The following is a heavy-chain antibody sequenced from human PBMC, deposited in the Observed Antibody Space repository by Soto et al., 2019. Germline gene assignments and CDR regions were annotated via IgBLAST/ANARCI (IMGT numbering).Heavy chain of an antibody. V-gene: IGHV3-11*01. D-gene: IGHD6-19*01. CDR3: ASRIAVAGNNWFDP. Sequence: GGSLRLSCAASGFTFSDYYMSWIRQAPGKGLEWVSYISSSGSTIYYADSVKGRFTISRDNAKNSLYLQMNSLRAEDTAVYYCASRIAVAGNNWFDPWGQGTLVTVSS. J-gene: IGHJ5*02. CDR2: ISSSGSTI. CDR1: GFTFSDYY.